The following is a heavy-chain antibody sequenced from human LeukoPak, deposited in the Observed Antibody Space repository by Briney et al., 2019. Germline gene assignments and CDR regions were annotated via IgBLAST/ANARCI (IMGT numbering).Heavy chain of an antibody. CDR3: ARGRPRDCSSTSCYVPNDY. CDR2: ISSSSSYI. CDR1: GFTFSSYC. J-gene: IGHJ4*02. Sequence: SGGSLRLSCAASGFTFSSYCMNWVRQAPGKGLEWVSSISSSSSYIYYADSVKGRFTISRDNAKNSLYLQMYSLRAEDTAVYYCARGRPRDCSSTSCYVPNDYWGQGTLVTVSS. V-gene: IGHV3-21*01. D-gene: IGHD2-2*01.